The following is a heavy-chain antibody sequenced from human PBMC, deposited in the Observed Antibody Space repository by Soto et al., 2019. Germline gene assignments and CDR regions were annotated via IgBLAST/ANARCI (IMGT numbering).Heavy chain of an antibody. Sequence: GESLKISCKGSGYSFTSYWISWVRQMPGKGLEWMGRIDPSDSYTNYSPSFQGHVTISADKSISTAYLQWGSLKASDTAMYYCARHTAGEADYWGQGTLVTVSS. J-gene: IGHJ4*02. CDR2: IDPSDSYT. D-gene: IGHD5-18*01. CDR3: ARHTAGEADY. V-gene: IGHV5-10-1*01. CDR1: GYSFTSYW.